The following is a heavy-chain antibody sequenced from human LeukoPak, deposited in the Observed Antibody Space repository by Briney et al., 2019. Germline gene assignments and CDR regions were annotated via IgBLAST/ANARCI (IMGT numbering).Heavy chain of an antibody. CDR3: ARVAKKERDFDY. D-gene: IGHD1-1*01. Sequence: KSSETLSLTCAVYGGSFSAYYWNWIRQPPGKGLEWIGEIYHSGSTNYNPSLKSRVTISVDKSKNQFSLKLSSVTAADTAVYYCARVAKKERDFDYWGQGTLVTVSS. J-gene: IGHJ4*02. CDR2: IYHSGST. V-gene: IGHV4-34*01. CDR1: GGSFSAYY.